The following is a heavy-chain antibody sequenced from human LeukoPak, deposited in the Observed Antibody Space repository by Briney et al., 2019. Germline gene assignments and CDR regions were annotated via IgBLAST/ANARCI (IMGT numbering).Heavy chain of an antibody. V-gene: IGHV4-39*01. Sequence: SETLSLTCTVSGGSISSRYYYWGWIRQPPEKGLEWIGSIYYSGSTYYHPSLKSRVSISVDASKDHFSLKLSSVTAADTAVYYCARHAKYVWGNYFGNYFDYWGQGTLVTVSS. CDR1: GGSISSRYYY. D-gene: IGHD3-16*01. CDR2: IYYSGST. CDR3: ARHAKYVWGNYFGNYFDY. J-gene: IGHJ4*02.